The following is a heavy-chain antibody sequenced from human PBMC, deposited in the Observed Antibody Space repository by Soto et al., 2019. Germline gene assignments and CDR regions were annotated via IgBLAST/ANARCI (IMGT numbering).Heavy chain of an antibody. CDR3: ARDRDRSSWYTPLLGD. J-gene: IGHJ4*02. CDR2: ISSSSSYT. Sequence: GGSLRLSCAASGFTFSSYSMNWVRQAPGKGLEWVSSISSSSSYTNYADSVKGRFTISRDNAKNSLYLQMNSLRAEDTAVYYGARDRDRSSWYTPLLGDWGQGT. CDR1: GFTFSSYS. D-gene: IGHD6-13*01. V-gene: IGHV3-21*01.